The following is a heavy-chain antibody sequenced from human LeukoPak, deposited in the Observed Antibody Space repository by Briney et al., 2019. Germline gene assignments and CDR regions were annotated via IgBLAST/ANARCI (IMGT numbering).Heavy chain of an antibody. J-gene: IGHJ3*02. Sequence: GGSLRLSCPASELTFSDYYMSWIRKVPGKGLDGVSYIISGGSTIYYADSVKGRFTISRDNAKNSLYLQMNSLRAEDTAVYYCARDGYCSSTSCYTRNDAFDIWGQGTMVTVSS. V-gene: IGHV3-11*01. CDR2: IISGGSTI. CDR1: ELTFSDYY. CDR3: ARDGYCSSTSCYTRNDAFDI. D-gene: IGHD2-2*02.